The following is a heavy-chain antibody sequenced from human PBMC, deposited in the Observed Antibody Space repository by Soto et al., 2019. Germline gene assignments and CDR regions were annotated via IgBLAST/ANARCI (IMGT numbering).Heavy chain of an antibody. CDR1: GYTFTGYY. Sequence: ASVKVSCKASGYTFTGYYMHWVRQAPGQGLEWMGWINPNSGGTNYAQKFQGWVTMTRDTSISTAYMELSRLRSDDTSVYYCAMKNWDDSFDIWGQGTMVTVSS. J-gene: IGHJ3*02. V-gene: IGHV1-2*04. D-gene: IGHD7-27*01. CDR3: AMKNWDDSFDI. CDR2: INPNSGGT.